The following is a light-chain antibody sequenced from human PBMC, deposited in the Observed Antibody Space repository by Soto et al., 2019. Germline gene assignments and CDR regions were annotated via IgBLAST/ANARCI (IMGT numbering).Light chain of an antibody. CDR2: DVT. V-gene: IGLV2-14*01. Sequence: QSVLTQPASVSGSPGQSITISCTGTSSDVGGYNYVSWYQQHPGKVPKLMIYDVTNRASGVSDRFSGSKSGNTASLTISGLQAEDEADYYCSSYTISITPYVFGSGTQLTVL. CDR1: SSDVGGYNY. J-gene: IGLJ1*01. CDR3: SSYTISITPYV.